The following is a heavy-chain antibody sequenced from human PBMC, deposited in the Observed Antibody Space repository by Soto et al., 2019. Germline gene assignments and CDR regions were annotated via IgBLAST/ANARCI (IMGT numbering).Heavy chain of an antibody. CDR2: IYFRGNT. Sequence: QLQLQESGPGLVKPSETLSLTCSVSGDSINSDKYYWGWIRQPPGKGLEWIGSIYFRGNTYYNPSPPTRVTISLDKSKSQFSMKLHSVTAADSAVYFCARLEGLATISYYFDFWGQGALVTVSS. J-gene: IGHJ4*02. CDR3: ARLEGLATISYYFDF. CDR1: GDSINSDKYY. V-gene: IGHV4-39*01. D-gene: IGHD3-9*01.